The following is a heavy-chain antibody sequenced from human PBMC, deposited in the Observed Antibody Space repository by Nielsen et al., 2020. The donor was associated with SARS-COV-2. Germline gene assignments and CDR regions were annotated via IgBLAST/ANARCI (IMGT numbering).Heavy chain of an antibody. Sequence: GESLKISCAASGFTFSSYAMSWVRLAPGKGLEWVSAVSGSGGSTYYADSVKGRFTISRDNSKNTLYLQMNSLRAEDTAVYYCAKRSLFSSNYYYGLDVWGQGTTVIVPS. CDR2: VSGSGGST. V-gene: IGHV3-23*01. CDR1: GFTFSSYA. J-gene: IGHJ6*02. D-gene: IGHD2-21*01. CDR3: AKRSLFSSNYYYGLDV.